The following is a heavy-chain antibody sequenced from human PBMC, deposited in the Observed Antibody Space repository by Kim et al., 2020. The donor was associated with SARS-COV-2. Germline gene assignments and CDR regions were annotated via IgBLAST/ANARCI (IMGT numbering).Heavy chain of an antibody. CDR3: ARHRPAGSDCSSTSCDLDYYYYYGMDV. CDR1: GYSFTSYW. Sequence: GESLKISCKGSGYSFTSYWIGWVRQMPGKGLEWMGIIYPGDSDTRYSPSFQGQVTISADKSISTAYLQWSSLKASDTAMYYCARHRPAGSDCSSTSCDLDYYYYYGMDVWGQGTTVTVSS. J-gene: IGHJ6*02. CDR2: IYPGDSDT. D-gene: IGHD2-2*01. V-gene: IGHV5-51*01.